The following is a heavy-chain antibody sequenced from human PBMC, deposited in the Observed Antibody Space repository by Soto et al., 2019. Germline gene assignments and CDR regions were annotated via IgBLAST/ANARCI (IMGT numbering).Heavy chain of an antibody. CDR2: TRSRVRSYTT. CDR1: GFTFSDHY. V-gene: IGHV3-72*01. D-gene: IGHD6-19*01. CDR3: ARASVAVAATPYSYYNMDV. Sequence: EVQLVESGGGLVQPGGSLRLACIASGFTFSDHYMDWVRQPPGKGLEWVGRTRSRVRSYTTQYAASVKGRFTISRDDSKNSLYLQMNSLKTEDTAVYYCARASVAVAATPYSYYNMDVWGQGTTVTVSS. J-gene: IGHJ6*02.